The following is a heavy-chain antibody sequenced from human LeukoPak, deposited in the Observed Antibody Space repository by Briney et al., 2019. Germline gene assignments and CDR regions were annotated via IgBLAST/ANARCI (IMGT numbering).Heavy chain of an antibody. CDR3: ARHGSGYSSVFDY. Sequence: KPSETLSRIGTVSGVSSTNYYWSWIRQPPGKGLEWIGYLYYTGSTNYNPSLKSRITISADISKNQYPLKLRSMTAADTAVYYCARHGSGYSSVFDYWGQGTLVTVSS. J-gene: IGHJ4*02. D-gene: IGHD6-19*01. CDR1: GVSSTNYY. CDR2: LYYTGST. V-gene: IGHV4-59*08.